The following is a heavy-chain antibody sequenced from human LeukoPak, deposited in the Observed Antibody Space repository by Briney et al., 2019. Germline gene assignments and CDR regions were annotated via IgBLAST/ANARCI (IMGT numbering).Heavy chain of an antibody. V-gene: IGHV3-74*01. J-gene: IGHJ5*01. CDR3: ARGLHWNDFNWFDS. Sequence: PGGSLRLPCAASGSTFTNFWMNWVRQTPGKGLMWVSRIQTDGSTRYAESVKGRFTISRDNAKNTVYLQMNTLSAEDTAIYYCARGLHWNDFNWFDSWGQGTLVTVSS. D-gene: IGHD1-1*01. CDR2: IQTDGST. CDR1: GSTFTNFW.